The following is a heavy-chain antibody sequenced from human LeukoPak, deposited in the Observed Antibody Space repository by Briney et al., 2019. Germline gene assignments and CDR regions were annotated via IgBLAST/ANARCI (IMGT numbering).Heavy chain of an antibody. Sequence: SETLSLTCTVSGGPISSYYWSWIQQPPGKGLEWIGYIYYSRIPNYNASLKSRVTISVDTSKTQCSLKLSSLTAADAAVYYCARDPNPIWGQGTMVTVSS. J-gene: IGHJ3*02. V-gene: IGHV4-59*01. CDR3: ARDPNPI. CDR1: GGPISSYY. CDR2: IYYSRIP.